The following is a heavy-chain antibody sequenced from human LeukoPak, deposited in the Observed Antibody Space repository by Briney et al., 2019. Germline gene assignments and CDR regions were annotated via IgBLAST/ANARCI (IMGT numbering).Heavy chain of an antibody. D-gene: IGHD3-22*01. CDR3: ARFQSMIVVVSPLVEDY. CDR2: IYYSGST. J-gene: IGHJ4*02. Sequence: SETLSLTCTVSGGSISNSSYYWGWIRQPPGKGLEWIGSIYYSGSTYYNPSLKSRVTISVDTSKNQFSLKLSSVTAADTAVYYCARFQSMIVVVSPLVEDYWGQGTLVTVSS. CDR1: GGSISNSSYY. V-gene: IGHV4-39*07.